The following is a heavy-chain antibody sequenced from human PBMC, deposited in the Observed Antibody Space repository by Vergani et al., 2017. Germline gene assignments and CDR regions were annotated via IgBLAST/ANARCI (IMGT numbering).Heavy chain of an antibody. V-gene: IGHV3-30*04. J-gene: IGHJ6*03. CDR3: ARAASIAALYYYMDV. CDR1: GFTFSSYA. Sequence: QVQLVESGGGVVQPGRSLRLSCAASGFTFSSYAMHWVRQAPGKGLEWVAVISYDGSNKYYADSVKGRFTISRDNSKNTLYLQMNSLRAEDTAVYYCARAASIAALYYYMDVWGKGTTVTVFS. CDR2: ISYDGSNK. D-gene: IGHD6-6*01.